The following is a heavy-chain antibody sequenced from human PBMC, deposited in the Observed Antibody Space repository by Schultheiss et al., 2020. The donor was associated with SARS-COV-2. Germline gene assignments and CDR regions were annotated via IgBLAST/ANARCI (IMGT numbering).Heavy chain of an antibody. J-gene: IGHJ3*02. V-gene: IGHV4-30-2*01. CDR2: IYHSGST. Sequence: SQTLSLTCAVSGGSISSGGYSWSWIRQPPGKGLEWIGYIYHSGSTYYNPSLKSRVTISVDRSKNQFSLKLSSVTAADTAVYYCARVAYYYDSSGYYWVAFDIWGQGTMVTVSS. CDR3: ARVAYYYDSSGYYWVAFDI. CDR1: GGSISSGGYS. D-gene: IGHD3-22*01.